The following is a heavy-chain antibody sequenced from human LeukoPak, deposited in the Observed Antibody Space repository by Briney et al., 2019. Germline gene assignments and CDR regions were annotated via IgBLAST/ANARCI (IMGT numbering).Heavy chain of an antibody. V-gene: IGHV5-51*01. J-gene: IGHJ3*02. CDR3: ARHLGGIVVVTAPDAFDI. Sequence: GESLKISCKGSGYSFTSYWIGWVRQMPGKGLEWMGIIYPGDSDTRYSLSFQGQVTISADKSISTAYLQWSSLKASDTAMYYCARHLGGIVVVTAPDAFDIWGQGTMVTVSS. CDR2: IYPGDSDT. D-gene: IGHD2-21*02. CDR1: GYSFTSYW.